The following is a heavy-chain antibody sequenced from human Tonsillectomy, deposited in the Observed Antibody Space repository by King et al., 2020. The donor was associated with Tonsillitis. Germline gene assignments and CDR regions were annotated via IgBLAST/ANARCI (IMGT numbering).Heavy chain of an antibody. D-gene: IGHD2-15*01. V-gene: IGHV3-20*04. CDR3: AREGATVVVVTATRAFDI. CDR2: INWRGVST. CDR1: GFTFDDYA. J-gene: IGHJ3*02. Sequence: VQLVESGGGVVRPGGSLRLSCAASGFTFDDYAMSWVRQAPGKGLEWVSGINWRGVSTAYADFVKGRFTISRDNAKNSLYLQMNSLRAEDTALYYCAREGATVVVVTATRAFDIWGQGTMVTVSS.